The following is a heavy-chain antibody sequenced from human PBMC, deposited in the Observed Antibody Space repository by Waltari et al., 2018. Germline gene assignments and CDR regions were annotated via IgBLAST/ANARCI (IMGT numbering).Heavy chain of an antibody. J-gene: IGHJ4*02. Sequence: QVQLVQSGAEGKKPGSSVKVSCKASGGTFSSYAISWVRQAPGQGLDWMVWIIPIFGTANYAQKFQGRVTITADESTSTAYMELSSLRSEDTAVYYCARVSSSGSWSPGTDWGQGTLVTVSS. D-gene: IGHD6-19*01. CDR3: ARVSSSGSWSPGTD. V-gene: IGHV1-69*12. CDR2: IIPIFGTA. CDR1: GGTFSSYA.